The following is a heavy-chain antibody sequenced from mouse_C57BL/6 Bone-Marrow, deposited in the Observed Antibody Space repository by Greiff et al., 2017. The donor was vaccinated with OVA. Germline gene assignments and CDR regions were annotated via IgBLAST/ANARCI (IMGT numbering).Heavy chain of an antibody. D-gene: IGHD2-1*01. CDR3: ARKGDGNYLAWFAY. CDR2: IYPGGGYT. Sequence: VQLQQSGAELVRPGTSVKMSCKASGYTFTNYWIGWAKQRPGHGLEWIGDIYPGGGYTNYNEKFKGKATLTADKSSSAAYVQFSSLTSEDSAIDYCARKGDGNYLAWFAYWGQGTLVTVSA. CDR1: GYTFTNYW. J-gene: IGHJ3*01. V-gene: IGHV1-63*01.